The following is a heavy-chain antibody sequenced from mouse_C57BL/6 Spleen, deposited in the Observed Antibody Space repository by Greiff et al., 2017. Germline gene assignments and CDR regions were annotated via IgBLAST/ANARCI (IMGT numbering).Heavy chain of an antibody. V-gene: IGHV1-15*01. CDR2: IDPETGGT. Sequence: VKLQESGAELVRPGASVTLSCKASGYTFTDYEMHWVKQTPVHGLEWIGAIDPETGGTAYNQKFKGKAILTADKSSSTAYMELRSLTSEDSAVYYCTRWRYLDYWGQGTTLTVSS. CDR3: TRWRYLDY. CDR1: GYTFTDYE. J-gene: IGHJ2*01.